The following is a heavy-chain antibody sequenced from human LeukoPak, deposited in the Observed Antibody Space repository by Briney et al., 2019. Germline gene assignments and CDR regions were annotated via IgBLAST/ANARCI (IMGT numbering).Heavy chain of an antibody. CDR1: GFTFSNFG. CDR3: ARDRGERKYFDY. J-gene: IGHJ4*02. V-gene: IGHV3-33*01. D-gene: IGHD1-1*01. Sequence: GGSLRLSCAASGFTFSNFGMHWVRQAPGKGLEGVAVIWYDGSNKIYVDSVKGRFTVSRDNSKNALYLQMNSLRAEDTAVYYCARDRGERKYFDYWGQGTLVIVSS. CDR2: IWYDGSNK.